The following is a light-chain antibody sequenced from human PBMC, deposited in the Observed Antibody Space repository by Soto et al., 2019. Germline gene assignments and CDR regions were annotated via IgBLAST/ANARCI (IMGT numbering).Light chain of an antibody. Sequence: DIQMTQSPSSLSASVGDRVTITCQASQHISEYLNWYQYKPGKAPKLLIYDASSLESGVPSRFSGSGSGTEFTLTISSLQPDDFATYYCQQYNSYSRTFGQGTKVDIK. J-gene: IGKJ1*01. CDR2: DAS. CDR1: QHISEY. CDR3: QQYNSYSRT. V-gene: IGKV1-5*01.